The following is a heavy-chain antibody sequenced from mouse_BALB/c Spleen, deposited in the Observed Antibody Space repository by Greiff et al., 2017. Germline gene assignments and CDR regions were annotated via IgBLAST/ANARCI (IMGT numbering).Heavy chain of an antibody. CDR1: GYSITSDYA. D-gene: IGHD2-4*01. J-gene: IGHJ3*01. CDR2: ISYSGST. V-gene: IGHV3-2*02. CDR3: AIIYYDYDGAAY. Sequence: ESGPGLVKPSQSLSLTCTVTGYSITSDYAWNWIRQFPGNKLEWMGYISYSGSTSYNPSLKSRISITRDTSKNQFFLQLNSVTTEDTATYYCAIIYYDYDGAAYWGQGTLVTVSA.